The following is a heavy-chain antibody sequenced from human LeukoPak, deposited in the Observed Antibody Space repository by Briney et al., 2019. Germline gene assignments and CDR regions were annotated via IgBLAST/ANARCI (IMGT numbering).Heavy chain of an antibody. CDR1: GGSISSGSYY. CDR3: ARETRESTTPSRDWFDP. J-gene: IGHJ5*02. Sequence: SQTLSLTCTVSGGSISSGSYYWSWLRQPAGKGLEWIGRIYTSGSTNYNPSLKSRVTISVDTSKNQFSLKLSSVTAADTAVYYCARETRESTTPSRDWFDPWGQGTLVTVSS. V-gene: IGHV4-61*02. CDR2: IYTSGST. D-gene: IGHD2/OR15-2a*01.